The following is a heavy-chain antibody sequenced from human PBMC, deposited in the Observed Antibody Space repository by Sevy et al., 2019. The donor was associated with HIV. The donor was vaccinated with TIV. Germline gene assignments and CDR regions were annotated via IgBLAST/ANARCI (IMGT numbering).Heavy chain of an antibody. Sequence: ASVKVSCKASRYTFTSYYMHWVRQAPGQGLEWMGIINPSGGSTSYAQKFQGRVTMTRDTSTSTVYMELSSLRSEDTAVYYCARGGYCSSTSCYTPYYYYGMDVWGQGTTVTVSS. J-gene: IGHJ6*02. CDR1: RYTFTSYY. CDR3: ARGGYCSSTSCYTPYYYYGMDV. D-gene: IGHD2-2*02. V-gene: IGHV1-46*01. CDR2: INPSGGST.